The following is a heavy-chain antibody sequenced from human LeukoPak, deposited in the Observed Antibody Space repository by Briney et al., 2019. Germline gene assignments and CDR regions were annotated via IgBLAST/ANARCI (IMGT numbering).Heavy chain of an antibody. V-gene: IGHV3-9*01. CDR2: ICWNSGSI. D-gene: IGHD3-10*01. Sequence: GRSLRLSCAASGFTFDDYAMHWVRQAPGKGLEWVSGICWNSGSIGYADSVKGRFTISRDNAKNSLYLQMNSLRAEDTALYYCAKDIRPFTMAKGGFDYWGQGTLVTVSS. CDR1: GFTFDDYA. CDR3: AKDIRPFTMAKGGFDY. J-gene: IGHJ4*02.